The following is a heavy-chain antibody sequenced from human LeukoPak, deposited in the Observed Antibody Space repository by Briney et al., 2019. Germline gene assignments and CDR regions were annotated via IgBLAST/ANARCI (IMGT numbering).Heavy chain of an antibody. D-gene: IGHD2-2*01. CDR2: ISSSGSTI. J-gene: IGHJ4*02. V-gene: IGHV3-11*01. CDR1: GFTFSDYY. CDR3: ARESSSSWSAVDY. Sequence: KAGGSLRLSCAASGFTFSDYYMSWIRQAPGKGLEWVSYISSSGSTIYYADSVKGRFTISRDNSKNTLYLQMNSLRAEDTAVYYCARESSSSWSAVDYCGQGTLVTVSS.